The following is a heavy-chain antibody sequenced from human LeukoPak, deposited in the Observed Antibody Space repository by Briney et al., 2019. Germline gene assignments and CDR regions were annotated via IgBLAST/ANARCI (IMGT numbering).Heavy chain of an antibody. Sequence: ASVKVSCKTSGYTFTGQYLHWVRQAPGQGLEWMGWINPNSGGTKSAQKFQGRVIMTRDTSISTAYMELRSLSSDDTAVYYCARGRQLHWGELFPLAEFFQPWGQGTLVTVFS. D-gene: IGHD3-16*01. CDR3: ARGRQLHWGELFPLAEFFQP. CDR2: INPNSGGT. J-gene: IGHJ1*01. CDR1: GYTFTGQY. V-gene: IGHV1-2*02.